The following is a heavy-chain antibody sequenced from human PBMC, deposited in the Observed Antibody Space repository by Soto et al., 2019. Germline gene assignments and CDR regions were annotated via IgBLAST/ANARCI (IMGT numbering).Heavy chain of an antibody. CDR3: AKAPSSDCNAGACSLRS. J-gene: IGHJ5*02. D-gene: IGHD2-21*02. CDR1: GFTFSNYG. Sequence: EVQLLESGGGLVQPGGSLRLSCAASGFTFSNYGMSWVRQAPGKGLEWVSSISGGNTFYAGSVKGRFTISRDNSKSTPYLQMNSLTAEDTAVYYCAKAPSSDCNAGACSLRSWGQGTLVTVSS. V-gene: IGHV3-23*01. CDR2: SISGGNT.